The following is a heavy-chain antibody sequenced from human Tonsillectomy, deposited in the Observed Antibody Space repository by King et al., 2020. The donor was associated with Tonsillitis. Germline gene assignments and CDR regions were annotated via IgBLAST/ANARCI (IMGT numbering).Heavy chain of an antibody. CDR2: ISGSGGST. D-gene: IGHD1-26*01. V-gene: IGHV3-23*04. Sequence: VQLVESGGGLVQPGGSLRLSCAASGFTFSSYAMSWVRQAPGKGLEWVSAISGSGGSTYFADPLKGRFTISRDNSKNTRYLQMNSLIAEDTAVYYCAKDHSSGSYSGYFQHWGQGTLVTVSS. CDR1: GFTFSSYA. CDR3: AKDHSSGSYSGYFQH. J-gene: IGHJ1*01.